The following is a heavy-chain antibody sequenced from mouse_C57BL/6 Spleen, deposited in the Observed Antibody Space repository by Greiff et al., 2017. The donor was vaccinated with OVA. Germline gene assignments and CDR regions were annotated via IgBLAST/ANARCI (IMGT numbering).Heavy chain of an antibody. CDR1: GYTFTDYN. CDR2: INPNNGGT. J-gene: IGHJ3*01. CDR3: APGDSYFSWFAY. Sequence: EVQLQQSGPELVKPGASVKMSCKASGYTFTDYNMHWVKQSHGKSLEWIGYINPNNGGTSYNQKFKGKATLTVNKSSSTAYMELRSLTSEDSAVYYCAPGDSYFSWFAYWGQGTLVTVSA. D-gene: IGHD2-12*01. V-gene: IGHV1-22*01.